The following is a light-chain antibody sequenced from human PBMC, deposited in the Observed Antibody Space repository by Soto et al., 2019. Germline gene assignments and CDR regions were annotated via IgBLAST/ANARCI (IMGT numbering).Light chain of an antibody. V-gene: IGLV3-21*04. CDR3: QVWDSSSDHRVV. J-gene: IGLJ2*01. CDR1: NIGSKS. CDR2: YDS. Sequence: SYELTQPPSASVAPGKTARITCGGNNIGSKSVHWYQQKPGQAPVLVIYYDSDRPSGIPERFSGSNSGNTATLTISRVEAGDEADYYCQVWDSSSDHRVVFGGGTKLTVL.